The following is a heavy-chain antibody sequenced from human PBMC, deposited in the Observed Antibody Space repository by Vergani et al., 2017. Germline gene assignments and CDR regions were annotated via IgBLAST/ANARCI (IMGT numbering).Heavy chain of an antibody. CDR2: FYTGGGT. V-gene: IGHV4-61*02. CDR1: GGSISSGSYY. J-gene: IGHJ6*02. Sequence: QVQLQESGPGLVRPSQTLSLTCTVSGGSISSGSYYWSWFRQPAGKGLEWIGRFYTGGGTSHNPSLKSLVTFSVDTSKNQFSLQLSSVTAADTAVYYCARDPLDSTTWPFLLLDMDVWGQGTTVTVSS. CDR3: ARDPLDSTTWPFLLLDMDV. D-gene: IGHD6-13*01.